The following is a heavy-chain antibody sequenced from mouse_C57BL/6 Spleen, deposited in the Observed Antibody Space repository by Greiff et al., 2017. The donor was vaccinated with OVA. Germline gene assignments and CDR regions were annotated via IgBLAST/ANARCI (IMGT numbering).Heavy chain of an antibody. J-gene: IGHJ4*01. CDR2: INPNYGTT. D-gene: IGHD1-1*01. Sequence: EVKLMESGPELVKPGASVKISCKASGYSFTDYNMNWVKQSNGKSLEWIGVINPNYGTTSYNQKFKGKATLTVDQSSSTAYMQLNSLTSEDSAVYYCTTYGRGAMDYWGQGTSVTVSS. CDR1: GYSFTDYN. CDR3: TTYGRGAMDY. V-gene: IGHV1-39*01.